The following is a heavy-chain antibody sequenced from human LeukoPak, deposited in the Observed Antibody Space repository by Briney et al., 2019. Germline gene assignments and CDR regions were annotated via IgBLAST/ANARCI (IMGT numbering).Heavy chain of an antibody. J-gene: IGHJ2*01. CDR3: ARELLRYFDL. CDR2: ISSSSSYI. D-gene: IGHD2-15*01. V-gene: IGHV3-21*01. CDR1: GFTFSSNS. Sequence: GGSLRLSCAASGFTFSSNSINWVRQAPGKGLEWVSSISSSSSYIYYADSVKGRFTISRDNAKNSLYLQMNSLRAEDTAVYYCARELLRYFDLWGRGTLVTVSS.